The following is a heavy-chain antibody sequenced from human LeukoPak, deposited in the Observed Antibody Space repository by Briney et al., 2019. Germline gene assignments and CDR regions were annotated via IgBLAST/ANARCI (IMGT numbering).Heavy chain of an antibody. CDR2: ISYSGSS. J-gene: IGHJ5*02. Sequence: SETLSLTCTVSGGSTSNYYWSWIRQPPGKGLEWIGYISYSGSSNSHPSLKSRVTISVDTSKNQFSLKLSSVTAADTAVYYCARGDWGRRLDWFDPWGQGTLVTVSS. V-gene: IGHV4-59*01. CDR3: ARGDWGRRLDWFDP. D-gene: IGHD7-27*01. CDR1: GGSTSNYY.